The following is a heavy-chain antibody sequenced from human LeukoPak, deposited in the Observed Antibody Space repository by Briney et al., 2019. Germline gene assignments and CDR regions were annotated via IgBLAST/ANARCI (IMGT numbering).Heavy chain of an antibody. CDR2: IIRKAYGGTT. CDR1: GFTFGAYA. J-gene: IGHJ4*02. D-gene: IGHD6-19*01. V-gene: IGHV3-49*04. CDR3: TRESGYSGGWYYFDY. Sequence: GGSLRLSCTASGFTFGAYAMSWARQAPGKGREGVGFIIRKAYGGTTEYAASVKGRFTISRDDSKSIAYLQMNSLKTEDTAVYYCTRESGYSGGWYYFDYWGQGTLVTVSS.